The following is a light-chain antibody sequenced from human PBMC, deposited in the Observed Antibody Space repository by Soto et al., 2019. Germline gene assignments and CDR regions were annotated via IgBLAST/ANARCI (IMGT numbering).Light chain of an antibody. CDR2: DNI. Sequence: QSVLTLPPSVSGAPGQRVTISCTGRCSNIGAGYHVHWYQQLPGTAPKLLISDNINRPSGVPDRFSGSKSGTSASLAITGLQAEDEADYYCQSYDSNLSAYVFGTGTKVTVL. CDR1: CSNIGAGYH. CDR3: QSYDSNLSAYV. V-gene: IGLV1-40*01. J-gene: IGLJ1*01.